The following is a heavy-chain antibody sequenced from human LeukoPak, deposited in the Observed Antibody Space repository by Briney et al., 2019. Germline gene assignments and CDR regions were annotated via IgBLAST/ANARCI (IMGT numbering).Heavy chain of an antibody. J-gene: IGHJ4*02. D-gene: IGHD5-12*01. V-gene: IGHV7-4-1*02. CDR3: ARGAYSGYDPHFDY. CDR1: GYTFTSYA. CDR2: INTNTGNP. Sequence: GASVKVSCKASGYTFTSYAMNWVRQAPGQGLEWMGWINTNTGNPTYAQGFTGRFVFSLDTSVSTAYLQISSLKAEDTAVYYCARGAYSGYDPHFDYWGQGTLVTVSS.